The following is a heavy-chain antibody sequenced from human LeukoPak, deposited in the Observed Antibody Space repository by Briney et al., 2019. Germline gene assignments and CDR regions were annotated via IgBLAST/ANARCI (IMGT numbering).Heavy chain of an antibody. CDR2: ISSSSSII. D-gene: IGHD1-26*01. CDR1: GLTFSSHS. CDR3: TKGGGVPGD. V-gene: IGHV3-48*01. J-gene: IGHJ1*01. Sequence: GGSLRLSCAASGLTFSSHSMNWVRQTPGKGLEWISYISSSSSIIHYADSVKGRFTISRDDAKNSLYLQMNSLRAEDTAVYYCTKGGGVPGDWGQGTLVTVSS.